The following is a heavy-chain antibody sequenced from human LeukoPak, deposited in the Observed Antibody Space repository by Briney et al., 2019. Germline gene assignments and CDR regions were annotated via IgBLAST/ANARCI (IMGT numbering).Heavy chain of an antibody. V-gene: IGHV3-13*01. CDR2: IGTAGDT. J-gene: IGHJ2*01. Sequence: GGSLRLSCAASGFTFSSYDMHWVRQAPGKGLEWVSAIGTAGDTYYPGSVKGRFTISRENAKNSLYLQMNSLRAGDTAVYYCARGIWTGVTTSWYFDLWGRGTLVTVSS. CDR1: GFTFSSYD. CDR3: ARGIWTGVTTSWYFDL. D-gene: IGHD4-17*01.